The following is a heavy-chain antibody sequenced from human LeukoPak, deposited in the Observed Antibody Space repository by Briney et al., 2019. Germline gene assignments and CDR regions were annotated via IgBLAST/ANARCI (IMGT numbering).Heavy chain of an antibody. CDR3: ARRGGCISTSCNLDY. J-gene: IGHJ4*02. CDR1: GYTFTSYY. Sequence: ASVTVSCKTSGYTFTSYYMHWMRQAPGQGLEWVGMINPNGGGTSSAQKFQGRVTMTRDTSTSIVYMDLSSLRSEDTAIYYCARRGGCISTSCNLDYWGQGTLVTVSS. V-gene: IGHV1-46*03. D-gene: IGHD2-2*01. CDR2: INPNGGGT.